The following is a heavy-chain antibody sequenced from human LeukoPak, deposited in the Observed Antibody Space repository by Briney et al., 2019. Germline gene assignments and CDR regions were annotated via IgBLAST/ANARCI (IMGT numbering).Heavy chain of an antibody. CDR3: ARHSMRYNWFDP. J-gene: IGHJ5*02. Sequence: SETLSLTCSVSGGSINSRNHYWDWIRQPPGKGLEWIASIYSSGATYYNPSLKSRGTISVDTSKNQISLKLSSVTASDTAVYYCARHSMRYNWFDPWGQGTLVTVSS. CDR1: GGSINSRNHY. CDR2: IYSSGAT. D-gene: IGHD2/OR15-2a*01. V-gene: IGHV4-39*01.